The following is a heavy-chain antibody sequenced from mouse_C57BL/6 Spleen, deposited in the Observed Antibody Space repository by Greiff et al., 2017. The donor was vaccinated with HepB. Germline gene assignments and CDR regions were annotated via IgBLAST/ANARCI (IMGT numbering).Heavy chain of an antibody. CDR3: ARGPHYYGSSYWAHFDY. Sequence: QVQLKQPGAELVRPGSSVKLSCKASGYTFTGYWMHWVKQRPIQGLEWIGNIDPSDSETHYNQKFKDKATLTVDKSSSTAYMQLSSLTSEDSAVYYCARGPHYYGSSYWAHFDYWGQGTTLTVSS. CDR1: GYTFTGYW. D-gene: IGHD1-1*01. J-gene: IGHJ2*01. CDR2: IDPSDSET. V-gene: IGHV1-52*01.